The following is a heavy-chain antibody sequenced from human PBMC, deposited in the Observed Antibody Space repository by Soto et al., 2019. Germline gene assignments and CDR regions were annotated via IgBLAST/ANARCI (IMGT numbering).Heavy chain of an antibody. V-gene: IGHV3-30-3*01. CDR3: ARDSGYSSSWRGFHPDY. Sequence: PGGSLRLSCVASGFTFSSYAMHWVRQAPGKGLEWVAVISYDGSNKYYADSVKGRFTISRDNSKNTLYLQMNSLRAEDTAVYYCARDSGYSSSWRGFHPDYWGQGTLVTVSS. CDR2: ISYDGSNK. CDR1: GFTFSSYA. J-gene: IGHJ4*02. D-gene: IGHD6-13*01.